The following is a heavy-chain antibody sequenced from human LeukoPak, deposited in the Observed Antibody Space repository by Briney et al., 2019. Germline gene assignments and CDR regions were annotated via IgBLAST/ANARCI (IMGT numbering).Heavy chain of an antibody. V-gene: IGHV1-46*01. CDR2: INPSGGST. J-gene: IGHJ2*01. D-gene: IGHD3-22*01. CDR3: ARAIGPYYYDSSGYTGDWYFDL. Sequence: GASVKVSCKASGYTFTSYYMHWVRQAPGQGLEWMGIINPSGGSTSYAQKFQGRVTMTRDMSTSTVYMELSSLRSEDTAVYYCARAIGPYYYDSSGYTGDWYFDLWGRGTLVTVSS. CDR1: GYTFTSYY.